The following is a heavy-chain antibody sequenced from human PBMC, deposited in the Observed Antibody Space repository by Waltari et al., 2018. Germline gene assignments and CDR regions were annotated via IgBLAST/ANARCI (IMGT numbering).Heavy chain of an antibody. CDR3: ARYSGSYLDY. J-gene: IGHJ4*02. Sequence: QVQLVESGGGVVQPGRSLKLSCGASGFTFRSYGFHWVRQAPGKGLEWVAAIWNDGSNFYADSVKGRFTISRDNSKKTVYLEMNSLRDGDTALYYCARYSGSYLDYWGQGTLVTVSS. D-gene: IGHD1-26*01. CDR2: IWNDGSN. V-gene: IGHV3-33*01. CDR1: GFTFRSYG.